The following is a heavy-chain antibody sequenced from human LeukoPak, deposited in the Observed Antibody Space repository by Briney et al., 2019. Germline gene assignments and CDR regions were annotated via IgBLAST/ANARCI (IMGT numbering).Heavy chain of an antibody. V-gene: IGHV3-7*01. J-gene: IGHJ6*02. Sequence: GGSLRLSCAASGFTFSSYWMSWVRQAPGKGLEWVANIKQDGSEKYYVDSVKGRFTISRDNAKNSLYLQMNSLRAEDTAAYYCARGEVDDYGDYYYYGMDVWGQGTTVTVSS. CDR3: ARGEVDDYGDYYYYGMDV. CDR2: IKQDGSEK. D-gene: IGHD4-17*01. CDR1: GFTFSSYW.